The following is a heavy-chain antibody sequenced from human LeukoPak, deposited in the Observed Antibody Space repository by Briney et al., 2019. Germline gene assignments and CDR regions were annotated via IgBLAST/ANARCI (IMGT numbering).Heavy chain of an antibody. CDR1: GFTFDDYA. J-gene: IGHJ4*02. V-gene: IGHV3-9*01. Sequence: PGGYLRLSCAASGFTFDDYAMHWVRQAPGKGLEWVSGISWNSGSIGYADSVKGRFTISRDNSKNTLYLQMNSLRAEDTAVYYCARAGPRLVGAAQFDYWGQGTLVTVSS. CDR3: ARAGPRLVGAAQFDY. D-gene: IGHD1-26*01. CDR2: ISWNSGSI.